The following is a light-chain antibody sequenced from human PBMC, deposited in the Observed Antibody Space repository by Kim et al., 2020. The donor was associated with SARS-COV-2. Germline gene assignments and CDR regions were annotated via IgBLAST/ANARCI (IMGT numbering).Light chain of an antibody. Sequence: SASVGGRVTITCRASQRITTWLAWYQQKPGKAPKLLIYKASTLDTGVPSRFSGSGSETEFTLTISSLQPDDFATYFCQQHFSYPHTFGQGTKLEI. V-gene: IGKV1-5*03. CDR3: QQHFSYPHT. CDR1: QRITTW. J-gene: IGKJ2*01. CDR2: KAS.